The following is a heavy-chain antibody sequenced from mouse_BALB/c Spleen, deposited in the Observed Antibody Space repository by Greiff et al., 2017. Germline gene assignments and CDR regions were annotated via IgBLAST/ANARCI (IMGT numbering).Heavy chain of an antibody. CDR1: GFTFSDYY. CDR3: ARATTVVGETYAMDY. CDR2: ISDGGSYT. J-gene: IGHJ4*01. Sequence: EVQLVESGGGLVKPGGSLKLSCAASGFTFSDYYMYWVRQTPEKRLEWVATISDGGSYTYYPDSVKGRFTISRDNAKNNLYLQMSSLKSEDTAMYYCARATTVVGETYAMDYWGQGTSVTVSS. V-gene: IGHV5-4*02. D-gene: IGHD1-1*01.